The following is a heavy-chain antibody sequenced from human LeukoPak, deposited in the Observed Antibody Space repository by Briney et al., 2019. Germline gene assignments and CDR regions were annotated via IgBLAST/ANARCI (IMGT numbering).Heavy chain of an antibody. V-gene: IGHV4-31*03. J-gene: IGHJ4*02. Sequence: NPSETLSLTCTVSGGSISSGGYYWSWIRQHPGKGLEWIGYIYYSGSTYYNPSLKSRVTISVDTSKNQFSLKLSSVTAADTAVYYCATLRGLYSGFRLFDYWGQGTLVTVSS. CDR1: GGSISSGGYY. CDR2: IYYSGST. D-gene: IGHD6-6*01. CDR3: ATLRGLYSGFRLFDY.